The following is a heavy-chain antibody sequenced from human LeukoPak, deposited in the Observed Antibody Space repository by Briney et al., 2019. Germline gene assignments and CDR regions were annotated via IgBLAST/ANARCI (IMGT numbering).Heavy chain of an antibody. CDR2: ITASGTAM. J-gene: IGHJ4*02. CDR1: GFTFSSYS. Sequence: GGSLRLSCAASGFTFSSYSMNWVRQAPGKGLEWVSHITASGTAMFYADSVKGRFTISRDNAKNSLYLQMNSLRAEDTAVYYCAKGVDRGIFGVVYDYWGQGTLVTVSP. V-gene: IGHV3-48*01. CDR3: AKGVDRGIFGVVYDY. D-gene: IGHD3-3*01.